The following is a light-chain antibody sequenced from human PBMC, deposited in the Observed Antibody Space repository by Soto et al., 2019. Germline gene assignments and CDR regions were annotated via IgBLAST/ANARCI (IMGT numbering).Light chain of an antibody. CDR1: SSDVGAYNY. CDR3: CSYTSSTTPL. V-gene: IGLV2-14*01. CDR2: EVS. J-gene: IGLJ2*01. Sequence: QSALTQPRSVSASPGQSVTIPCTGTSSDVGAYNYVSWYQQYPGEAPKLVISEVSNRPSGVSNRFSGSKSGNTASLTISGLQAEDEADYYCCSYTSSTTPLFGGGTKLTVL.